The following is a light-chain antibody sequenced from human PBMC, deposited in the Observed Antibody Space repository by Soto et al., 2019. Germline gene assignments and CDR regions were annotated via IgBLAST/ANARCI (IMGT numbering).Light chain of an antibody. CDR1: SSDVGGYDF. V-gene: IGLV2-14*01. J-gene: IGLJ1*01. Sequence: QSALTQPASVSGSPGQSITISCTGTSSDVGGYDFVSWYQQHPGKAPKLMIYGVSNRPSVVCDRFSGSKSGNTASLSISGVQAEDEAEYYCSSDTSSSTLYVFGTGTKVTVL. CDR2: GVS. CDR3: SSDTSSSTLYV.